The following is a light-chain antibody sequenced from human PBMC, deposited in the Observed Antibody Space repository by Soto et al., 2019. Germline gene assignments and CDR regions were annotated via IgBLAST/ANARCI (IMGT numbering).Light chain of an antibody. V-gene: IGLV2-14*01. CDR1: SSDVGGYNS. Sequence: QSPLTQPASVSGSPGQSDTISCTGTSSDVGGYNSVSWYRQDPGKAPKLMIYDVANRPSGVSNRFSGSKSGNTASLTISGLQAEDEADYYRRSFTSSITSVFGTGTKVTVL. CDR3: RSFTSSITSV. CDR2: DVA. J-gene: IGLJ1*01.